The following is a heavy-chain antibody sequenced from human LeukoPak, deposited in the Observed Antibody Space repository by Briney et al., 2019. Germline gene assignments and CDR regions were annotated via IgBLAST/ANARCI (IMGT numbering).Heavy chain of an antibody. D-gene: IGHD6-25*01. CDR1: GGTFSSYA. CDR3: ARVGLPANYYYYMDV. CDR2: IIPIFGTA. Sequence: SVKVSCKASGGTFSSYAISWVRQAPGQGLEWMGGIIPIFGTANYAQKFQGRVTITADESTSTAYMELSSLRSEDTAVYYCARVGLPANYYYYMDVWGKGTTVTVSS. J-gene: IGHJ6*03. V-gene: IGHV1-69*13.